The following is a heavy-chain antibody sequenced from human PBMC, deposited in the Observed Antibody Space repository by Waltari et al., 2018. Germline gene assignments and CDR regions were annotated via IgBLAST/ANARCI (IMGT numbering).Heavy chain of an antibody. CDR1: GGPISSSSYY. CDR2: IYYSGST. D-gene: IGHD3-16*01. J-gene: IGHJ4*02. V-gene: IGHV4-39*01. Sequence: QLQLQESGPGLVKPSETLSLTCTVSGGPISSSSYYWGWIRQPPGKGLEWIGSIYYSGSTYYNPSLKSRVTISVDTSKNQFSLKLSSVTAADTAVYYCARTSLREPPNYWGQGTLVTVSS. CDR3: ARTSLREPPNY.